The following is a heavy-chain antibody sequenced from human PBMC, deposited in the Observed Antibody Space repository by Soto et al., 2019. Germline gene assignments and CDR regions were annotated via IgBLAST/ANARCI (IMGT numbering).Heavy chain of an antibody. V-gene: IGHV4-34*01. CDR2: INHSGST. CDR1: GGSFSGYY. J-gene: IGHJ6*02. D-gene: IGHD2-8*01. CDR3: ASRQVLSYYYYGMDV. Sequence: SETLSLTCAVYGGSFSGYYWSWIRQPPGKGLEWIGEINHSGSTNYNPSLKSRVTISVDTSKNQFSLKLSSVTAADTAVYYCASRQVLSYYYYGMDVWGQGTTVTVSS.